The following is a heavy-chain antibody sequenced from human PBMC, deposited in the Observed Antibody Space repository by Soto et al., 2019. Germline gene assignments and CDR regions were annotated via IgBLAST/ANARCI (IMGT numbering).Heavy chain of an antibody. V-gene: IGHV1-69*06. CDR1: GGTFSSYA. CDR2: IIPIFGTA. Sequence: SVKVSCKASGGTFSSYAISWVRQAPGQGLEWMGGIIPIFGTANYAQKFQGRVTITADKSTSTAYMELSSLRSEDTAVYYCARGRVPYCSSTSCYIPARFDPWGQGTMVTVYS. D-gene: IGHD2-2*02. CDR3: ARGRVPYCSSTSCYIPARFDP. J-gene: IGHJ5*02.